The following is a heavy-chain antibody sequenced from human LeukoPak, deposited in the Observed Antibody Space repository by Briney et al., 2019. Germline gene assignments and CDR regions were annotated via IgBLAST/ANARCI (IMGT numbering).Heavy chain of an antibody. CDR1: GGSISSSSYY. D-gene: IGHD2-15*01. CDR2: IYYSGST. CDR3: ARGRRVRKVVAATAAFDI. V-gene: IGHV4-39*07. J-gene: IGHJ3*02. Sequence: SETLSLTCTVSGGSISSSSYYWGWICQPPGKGLEWIGSIYYSGSTNYNPSLKSRVTISVDTSKNQFSLKLSSVTAADTAVYYCARGRRVRKVVAATAAFDIWGQGTMVTVSS.